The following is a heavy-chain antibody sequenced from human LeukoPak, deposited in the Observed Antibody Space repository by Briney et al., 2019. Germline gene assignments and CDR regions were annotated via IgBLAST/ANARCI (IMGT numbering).Heavy chain of an antibody. J-gene: IGHJ4*02. CDR1: GFTFSSYG. CDR2: IWYDGSNK. Sequence: GGSLRLSCAASGFTFSSYGMHWVRQAPGKGLEWVAVIWYDGSNKYYADSVKGRFTISRDNSKNTLYLQMNSLRAEDTAVYYCARDGSYQTSDYWGQGTLVTVSS. CDR3: ARDGSYQTSDY. D-gene: IGHD3-10*01. V-gene: IGHV3-33*01.